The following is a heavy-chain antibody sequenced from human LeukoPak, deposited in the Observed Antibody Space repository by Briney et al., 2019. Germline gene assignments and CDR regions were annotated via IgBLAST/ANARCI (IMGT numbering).Heavy chain of an antibody. Sequence: SETLSLTCAVYGGSFSGYYWSWIRQPPGKGLEWIGEINHSGSTNYNPSLKSRVTISVDTSKNQFSLKLSSVTAADTAVYYCARGAPRSVGATTDFDFWGQGTLVTVSS. D-gene: IGHD1-26*01. CDR2: INHSGST. V-gene: IGHV4-34*01. CDR3: ARGAPRSVGATTDFDF. CDR1: GGSFSGYY. J-gene: IGHJ4*02.